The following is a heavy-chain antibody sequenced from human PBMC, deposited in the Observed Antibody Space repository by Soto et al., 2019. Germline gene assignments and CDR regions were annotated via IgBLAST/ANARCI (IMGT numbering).Heavy chain of an antibody. D-gene: IGHD3-3*02. CDR2: IYYDGNT. Sequence: SETLSLTCTVSGDSITSSSHYWGWIRQPPGKGLESIANIYYDGNTYYNPSLKSRVTISLDTSKNQFSLRLNSVTAADTAVYYCVRLSIEPRALMYPFDDWGQGSLVTGPS. V-gene: IGHV4-39*01. CDR1: GDSITSSSHY. J-gene: IGHJ4*02. CDR3: VRLSIEPRALMYPFDD.